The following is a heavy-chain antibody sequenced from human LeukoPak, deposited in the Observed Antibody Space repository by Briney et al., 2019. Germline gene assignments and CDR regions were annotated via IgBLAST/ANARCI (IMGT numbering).Heavy chain of an antibody. CDR2: IYYSGST. Sequence: SETLSLTCTVSGGSISSYYWSWIRQPPGKGLEWIGYIYYSGSTNYNPSLKSRVTISVDTSKNQFSLKLSSVTAADTAVYYCAREANRFPIHAFDIWGQGTMVTVSS. D-gene: IGHD1-14*01. CDR3: AREANRFPIHAFDI. V-gene: IGHV4-59*01. J-gene: IGHJ3*02. CDR1: GGSISSYY.